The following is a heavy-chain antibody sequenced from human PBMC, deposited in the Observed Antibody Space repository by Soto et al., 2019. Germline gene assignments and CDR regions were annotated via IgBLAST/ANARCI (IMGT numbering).Heavy chain of an antibody. CDR2: ISYDGSNK. CDR1: GFTFSSYA. Sequence: GGSLRLSCAASGFTFSSYAMHWVRQAPGKGLEWVAVISYDGSNKYYADSVKGRFTISRDNSKNTLYLQMNSLRAEDTAVYYCARDRLVGATTEVGAFDIWGQGTMVTVSS. V-gene: IGHV3-30-3*01. D-gene: IGHD1-26*01. J-gene: IGHJ3*02. CDR3: ARDRLVGATTEVGAFDI.